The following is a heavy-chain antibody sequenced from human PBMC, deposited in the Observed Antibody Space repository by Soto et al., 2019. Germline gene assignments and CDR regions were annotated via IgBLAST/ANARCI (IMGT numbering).Heavy chain of an antibody. J-gene: IGHJ4*02. Sequence: AQLLESGGGLVQPGGSLRLSCAASGFMFSGHAMTWVRQAPGKGLEWVSVIDGSGSTIYYADSVKGRFTISIDNSKNTLYLQMNRLRAEDAAVDYCANHISLSGGWGQGSLVTVSS. D-gene: IGHD3-3*01. CDR3: ANHISLSGG. V-gene: IGHV3-23*01. CDR1: GFMFSGHA. CDR2: IDGSGSTI.